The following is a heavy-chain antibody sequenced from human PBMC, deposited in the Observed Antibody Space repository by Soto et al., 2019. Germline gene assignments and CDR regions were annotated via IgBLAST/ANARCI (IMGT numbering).Heavy chain of an antibody. Sequence: EVQLLESGGGLVQPGGSLRLSCAASGFTFSSYAMSWVRQAPGKGLEWVSLISGSGGGTYYADSVKGRFTISRDNSKNKLCLQMKSLRAEDTAVYYCAKHAAAAAAGYWGQGTLVTVSS. CDR3: AKHAAAAAAGY. D-gene: IGHD6-13*01. J-gene: IGHJ4*02. CDR2: ISGSGGGT. CDR1: GFTFSSYA. V-gene: IGHV3-23*01.